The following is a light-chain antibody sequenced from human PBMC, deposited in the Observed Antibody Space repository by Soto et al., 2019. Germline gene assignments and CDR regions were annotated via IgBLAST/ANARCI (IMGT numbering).Light chain of an antibody. Sequence: EILLTHSPATLPLYPGEIATLSCRASQSVSSYLAWYQQKPGQAPRLLIYDTSIRASGIPARFSGSGSGTDFTLTISRLEPEDFTVYYCQLYVLLLTTFGQGGNVDI. J-gene: IGKJ1*01. CDR2: DTS. CDR3: QLYVLLLTT. V-gene: IGKV3-11*01. CDR1: QSVSSY.